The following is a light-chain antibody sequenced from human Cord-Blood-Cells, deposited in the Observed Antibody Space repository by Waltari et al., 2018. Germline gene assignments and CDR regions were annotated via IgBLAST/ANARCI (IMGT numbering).Light chain of an antibody. Sequence: EIVLTQSPGTLSLSPGERATLSCRASQSVSSSNLAWYQQKPGQAPRLLIYGASSRATGIPDSFRASGSGTDFALTISRLGPEDFAGYNCQQYSSSPTFGQGTKVEIK. CDR1: QSVSSSN. J-gene: IGKJ1*01. CDR2: GAS. CDR3: QQYSSSPT. V-gene: IGKV3-20*01.